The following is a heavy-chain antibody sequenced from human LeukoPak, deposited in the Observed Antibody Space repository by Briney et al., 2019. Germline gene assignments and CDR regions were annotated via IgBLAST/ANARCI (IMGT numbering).Heavy chain of an antibody. Sequence: SETLSLTCTVSGGSISSSSYYWGWIRQPPGKGLEWIGSIYYSGSTYYNPSLKSRVTISVDTSKNQFSLKLSSVTAADTAVYYCARDRAFGYSSSWYVWFDPWAREPWSPSPQ. V-gene: IGHV4-39*07. J-gene: IGHJ5*02. CDR2: IYYSGST. D-gene: IGHD6-13*01. CDR1: GGSISSSSYY. CDR3: ARDRAFGYSSSWYVWFDP.